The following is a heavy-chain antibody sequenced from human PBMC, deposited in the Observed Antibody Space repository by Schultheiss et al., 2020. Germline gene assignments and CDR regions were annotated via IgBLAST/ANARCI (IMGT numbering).Heavy chain of an antibody. CDR1: GYTFTSYA. CDR3: ARIYGNSFDY. D-gene: IGHD3-10*01. Sequence: GGSLRLSCSASGYTFTSYAMHWVRQAPGKGLEYVSSINSNGISTYYADSVKGRFTISRDNSKNTLYVQMGSLRAEDMAVYYCARIYGNSFDYWGQGTLVTVSS. J-gene: IGHJ4*02. CDR2: INSNGIST. V-gene: IGHV3-64*02.